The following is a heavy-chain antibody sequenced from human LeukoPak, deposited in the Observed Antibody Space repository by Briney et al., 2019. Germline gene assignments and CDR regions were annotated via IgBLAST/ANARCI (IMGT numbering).Heavy chain of an antibody. V-gene: IGHV1-2*02. D-gene: IGHD4-17*01. Sequence: GASVKVSCKASGYTFTGYYMHWVRQAPGQGLEWMGWINLNSGGTNYAQKFQGRVTMTRDTSISTAYMELSRLRSDDTAVYYCARDLTVLGSYYYYMDVWGKGTTVTISS. CDR1: GYTFTGYY. CDR2: INLNSGGT. J-gene: IGHJ6*03. CDR3: ARDLTVLGSYYYYMDV.